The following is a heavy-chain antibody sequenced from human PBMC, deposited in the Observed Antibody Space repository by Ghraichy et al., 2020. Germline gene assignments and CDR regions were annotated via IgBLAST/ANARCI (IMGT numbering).Heavy chain of an antibody. CDR1: GFTFSSYS. J-gene: IGHJ4*02. D-gene: IGHD3-9*01. CDR3: ARDLPYLRYFDWSPPSPDY. CDR2: ISSSSSYI. Sequence: LSLTCAASGFTFSSYSMNWVRQAPGKGLEWVSSISSSSSYIYYADSVKGRFTIFRDNAKNSLYLQMNSLRAEDTAVYYCARDLPYLRYFDWSPPSPDYWGQGTLVTVSS. V-gene: IGHV3-21*01.